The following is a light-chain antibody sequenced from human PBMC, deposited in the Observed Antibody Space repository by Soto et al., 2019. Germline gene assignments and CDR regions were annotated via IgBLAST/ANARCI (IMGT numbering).Light chain of an antibody. V-gene: IGKV2-28*01. Sequence: DIVMTQSPLSLPVTPGEPASISCRSSQSLLYSNGFNYLDWYVQKPGQSPQLLMYLGSARASGVPERFSGSGSGTDFTLKISRVEAEDVGVYYCMQALQTPRTFGQGTKVEIK. CDR2: LGS. CDR1: QSLLYSNGFNY. J-gene: IGKJ1*01. CDR3: MQALQTPRT.